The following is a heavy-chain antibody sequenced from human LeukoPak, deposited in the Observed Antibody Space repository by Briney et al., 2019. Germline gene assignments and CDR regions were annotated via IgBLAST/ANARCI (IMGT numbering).Heavy chain of an antibody. CDR1: GFTFSSYS. CDR3: ARVIIYYDSSGYSL. V-gene: IGHV3-21*01. D-gene: IGHD3-22*01. J-gene: IGHJ3*01. Sequence: PGGSLRLSYAASGFTFSSYSMNWVRQAPGKGLEWVSSISSSSSYIYYADSVKGRFTISRDNAKNSLYLQMNSLRAEDTAVYYCARVIIYYDSSGYSLWGQGTMVTVSS. CDR2: ISSSSSYI.